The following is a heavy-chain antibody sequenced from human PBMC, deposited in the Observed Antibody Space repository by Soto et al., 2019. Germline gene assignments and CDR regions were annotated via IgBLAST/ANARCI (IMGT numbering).Heavy chain of an antibody. CDR2: ISYDGIDK. CDR3: AKDLREMATIRPDY. V-gene: IGHV3-30*18. J-gene: IGHJ4*02. D-gene: IGHD5-12*01. Sequence: QVQLVESGGGVVQPGTSLRLSCAASGFTFSSFGIHWVRQAPGKGLEWVAVISYDGIDKNYGDSVKGRFTISRENSMNMVYLQMNSLRIEDTAVYHCAKDLREMATIRPDYWGQGIQVTVSS. CDR1: GFTFSSFG.